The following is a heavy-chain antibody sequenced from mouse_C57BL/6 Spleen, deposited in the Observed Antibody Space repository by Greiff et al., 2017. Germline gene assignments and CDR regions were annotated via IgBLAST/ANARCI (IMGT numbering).Heavy chain of an antibody. CDR1: GYTFTSYW. CDR2: IYPSDSET. J-gene: IGHJ2*01. Sequence: QVQLQQPGAELVRPGSSVKLSCKASGYTFTSYWMDWVKQRPGQGLEWIGNIYPSDSETHYNQKFKDKATLTVDKSSSTAYMQLSSLTSEDSAVYYCARRRYFYFDYWGQGTTLTVSS. CDR3: ARRRYFYFDY. V-gene: IGHV1-61*01.